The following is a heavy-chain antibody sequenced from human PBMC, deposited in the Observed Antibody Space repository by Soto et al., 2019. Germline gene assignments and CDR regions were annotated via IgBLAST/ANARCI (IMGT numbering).Heavy chain of an antibody. CDR1: GYTFTGYY. D-gene: IGHD6-6*01. V-gene: IGHV1-18*04. Sequence: GASVKVSCKASGYTFTGYYMHWVRQAPGQGLEWMGWINAYNGNTNYAQKLQGRVTMTTDTSTSTAYMELRSLRSDDTAVYYCARDGRGSSSGEHDYWGQGTLVTVSS. J-gene: IGHJ4*02. CDR2: INAYNGNT. CDR3: ARDGRGSSSGEHDY.